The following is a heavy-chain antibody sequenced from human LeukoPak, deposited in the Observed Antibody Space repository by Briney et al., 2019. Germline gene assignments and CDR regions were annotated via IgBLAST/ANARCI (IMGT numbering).Heavy chain of an antibody. CDR2: IRYDGSNK. Sequence: PGGSLRLSCAASGFTFSSYGMHWVRQAPGKGLEGVAFIRYDGSNKYYADSVKGRFTISRDNSKNTLYLQMNSLRAEDTAVYYSAKDRLLWFGELLPPYYFDYWGQGTLVTVSS. CDR3: AKDRLLWFGELLPPYYFDY. J-gene: IGHJ4*02. CDR1: GFTFSSYG. D-gene: IGHD3-10*01. V-gene: IGHV3-30*02.